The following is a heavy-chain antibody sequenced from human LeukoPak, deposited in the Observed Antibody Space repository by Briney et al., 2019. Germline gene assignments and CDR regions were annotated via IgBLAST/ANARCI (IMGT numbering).Heavy chain of an antibody. Sequence: SETLSLTCTVSGGSISSYYWSWIRQPAGKGLEWIGRIYTSGSTNYNPSLRSRVTMSVDTSKNQFSLKLSSVSAADTAVYYCARASGYCSSTSCFLDAFGIWGQWTMVTVSS. V-gene: IGHV4-4*07. CDR3: ARASGYCSSTSCFLDAFGI. CDR2: IYTSGST. J-gene: IGHJ3*02. D-gene: IGHD2-2*01. CDR1: GGSISSYY.